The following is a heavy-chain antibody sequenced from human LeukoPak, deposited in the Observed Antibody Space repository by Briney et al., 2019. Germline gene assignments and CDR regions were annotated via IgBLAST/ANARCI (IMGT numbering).Heavy chain of an antibody. D-gene: IGHD2-2*01. CDR3: ARAIVVVPAAMSWDAFDI. CDR2: ISYDGSNK. V-gene: IGHV3-30-3*01. J-gene: IGHJ3*02. Sequence: GGSLRLSCAASGFTFSSYAMHWVRQAPGKGLEWVAVISYDGSNKYYADSVKGRFTISRDNSKNTLYLQMNSLRAEDTAVYYCARAIVVVPAAMSWDAFDIWGQGTMVTVSS. CDR1: GFTFSSYA.